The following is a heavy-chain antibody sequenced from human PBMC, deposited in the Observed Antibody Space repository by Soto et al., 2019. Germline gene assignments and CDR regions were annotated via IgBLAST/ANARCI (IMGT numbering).Heavy chain of an antibody. CDR3: ASYEAVAGEYNWFDP. V-gene: IGHV1-69*06. J-gene: IGHJ5*02. CDR1: GGTFSSYA. Sequence: QVQLVQSGAEVKKPGSSVKVSCKASGGTFSSYAISWVRQAPGQWLEWMGGIIPIFGTANYAQKFQGRVTITADNSPSTAYMELSSLRSEDTAVYYCASYEAVAGEYNWFDPWGQGTLVTVSS. D-gene: IGHD6-19*01. CDR2: IIPIFGTA.